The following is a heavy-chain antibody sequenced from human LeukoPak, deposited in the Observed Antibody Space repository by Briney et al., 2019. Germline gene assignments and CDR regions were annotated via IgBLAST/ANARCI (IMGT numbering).Heavy chain of an antibody. D-gene: IGHD3-22*01. CDR1: GYTFTGYN. CDR2: INPNSGGT. J-gene: IGHJ4*02. CDR3: ARNFYFDSSGYYHY. V-gene: IGHV1-2*06. Sequence: ASVKVSCKASGYTFTGYNMHWMRQAPGQGLGWLERINPNSGGTNYAQKFQGRVTMTRDTSISTAYMELSRLRSDDTAVYYCARNFYFDSSGYYHYWGQGTLVTVSS.